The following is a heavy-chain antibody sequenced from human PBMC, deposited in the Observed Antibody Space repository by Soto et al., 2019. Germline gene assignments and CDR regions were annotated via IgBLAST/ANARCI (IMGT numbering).Heavy chain of an antibody. V-gene: IGHV1-2*02. CDR1: GYTFTGYY. Sequence: ASVKVSCKASGYTFTGYYMHWVRQAPGQGLEWMGWINPYSGGADYAQSFQGRVTMTRDTSISTVYMELSRLRFDDTAVYYCARVIRGAYYNSPLDTWGQGTVVTVSS. CDR3: ARVIRGAYYNSPLDT. D-gene: IGHD3-10*01. J-gene: IGHJ5*02. CDR2: INPYSGGA.